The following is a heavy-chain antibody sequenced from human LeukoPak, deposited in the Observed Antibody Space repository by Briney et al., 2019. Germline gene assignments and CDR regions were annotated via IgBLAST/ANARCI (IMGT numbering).Heavy chain of an antibody. Sequence: SDTLSLTCTLSCRSISSYYWSWTRQPPGKRLEWIGHIYYSGSTNYNPSLKSRVTISVDTSKNQFSLKLSSVTAADTAVYYCASRSSIWSGYQDTLYYFDSWGQGTLVTVSS. V-gene: IGHV4-59*07. CDR3: ASRSSIWSGYQDTLYYFDS. CDR2: IYYSGST. D-gene: IGHD3-3*01. J-gene: IGHJ4*02. CDR1: CRSISSYY.